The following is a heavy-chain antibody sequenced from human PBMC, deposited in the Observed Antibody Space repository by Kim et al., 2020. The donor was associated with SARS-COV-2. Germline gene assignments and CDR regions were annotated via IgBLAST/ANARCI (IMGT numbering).Heavy chain of an antibody. CDR3: ARDYYGSGAFYDY. D-gene: IGHD3-10*01. V-gene: IGHV4-61*02. J-gene: IGHJ4*02. Sequence: TYNPSLKSRVTISIEPSKNQFSLRLTSVTAADTAVYYCARDYYGSGAFYDYWGQGARVSVSS.